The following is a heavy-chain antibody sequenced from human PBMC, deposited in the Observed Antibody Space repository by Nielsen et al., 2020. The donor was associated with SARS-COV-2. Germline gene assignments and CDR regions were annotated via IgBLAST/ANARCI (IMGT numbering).Heavy chain of an antibody. CDR3: AKVGDTDGYANEY. V-gene: IGHV3-30*18. D-gene: IGHD5-24*01. J-gene: IGHJ4*02. Sequence: GESLKISCTASGFIFRAYGMHWVRQAPGKGLEWVAVISYDGIYKYHADSVKGRFTISRDNSENTLYLQMSSLRAEDTAMYYCAKVGDTDGYANEYWGQGTLVTVSS. CDR1: GFIFRAYG. CDR2: ISYDGIYK.